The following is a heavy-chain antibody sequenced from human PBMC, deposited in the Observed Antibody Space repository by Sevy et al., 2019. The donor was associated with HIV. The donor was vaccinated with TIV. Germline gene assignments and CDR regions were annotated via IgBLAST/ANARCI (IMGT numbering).Heavy chain of an antibody. CDR2: INPSGGST. V-gene: IGHV1-46*03. Sequence: ASVKVSCKASGYSFTSYYMHWVRQAPGQGLEWMGIINPSGGSTSYAQKFQGRVTMTRDTSTSTVYMELSSLRSEDTAVYYCARDTTGTLPGIDPWGQGTLVTVSS. J-gene: IGHJ5*02. CDR1: GYSFTSYY. CDR3: ARDTTGTLPGIDP. D-gene: IGHD4-17*01.